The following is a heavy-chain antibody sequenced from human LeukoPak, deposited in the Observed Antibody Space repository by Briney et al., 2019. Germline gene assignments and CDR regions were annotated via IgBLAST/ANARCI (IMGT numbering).Heavy chain of an antibody. V-gene: IGHV3-7*03. CDR2: IKEDGSEK. CDR1: GFTFSSYS. Sequence: GGSLRLSCAASGFTFSSYSMNWVRQAPGKGLEWVADIKEDGSEKYYVDSMKGRFTISRDNAKNSLFLQMDSLRSEDTAVYYCVKNSGWYRLDCWGQGTLVTVSS. D-gene: IGHD6-13*01. J-gene: IGHJ4*02. CDR3: VKNSGWYRLDC.